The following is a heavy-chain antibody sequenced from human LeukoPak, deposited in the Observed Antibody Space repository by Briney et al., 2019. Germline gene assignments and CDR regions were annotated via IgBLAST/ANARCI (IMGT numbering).Heavy chain of an antibody. D-gene: IGHD3-10*01. CDR1: GFTLSNAW. CDR2: IKSKTDGGTT. J-gene: IGHJ4*02. CDR3: TTDRYYGSGDFDY. V-gene: IGHV3-15*01. Sequence: VGSLSLSPAPSGFTLSNAWMSWVRPAPRRGGEWVGRIKSKTDGGTTDSAAPVKGRFTISRNDSKNTLYLQMNSLKPEDTAVYYCTTDRYYGSGDFDYWGQGTLVTVSS.